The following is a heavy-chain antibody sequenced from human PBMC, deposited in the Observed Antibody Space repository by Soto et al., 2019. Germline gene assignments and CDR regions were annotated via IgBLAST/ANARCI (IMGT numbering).Heavy chain of an antibody. CDR1: GGSISSSSSY. J-gene: IGHJ2*01. CDR2: IYFSGST. V-gene: IGHV4-39*01. Sequence: QLQLQESGPGLVKPSETLSLTCTVSGGSISSSSSYWGWIRQPPGKGLEWIGSIYFSGSTYYNPFLVCRVTIPVGTSNNQCSQKLSVVSAADTAVYYCARPVGATSNLDLWGRGTLFSVCS. D-gene: IGHD1-26*01. CDR3: ARPVGATSNLDL.